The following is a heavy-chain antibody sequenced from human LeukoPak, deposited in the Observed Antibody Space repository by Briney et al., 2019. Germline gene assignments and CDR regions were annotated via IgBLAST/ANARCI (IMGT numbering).Heavy chain of an antibody. Sequence: PGGSLRLSCAASGFTFSSYGLHWVRQAPGKGLEWVAVIWYDGSNKYYADSVKGRFTISRDNSKNTLYLQMNSLRAEDTAVYYCASMGSSREYDYWGQGTLVTVSS. J-gene: IGHJ4*02. CDR2: IWYDGSNK. CDR1: GFTFSSYG. CDR3: ASMGSSREYDY. V-gene: IGHV3-33*01. D-gene: IGHD1-26*01.